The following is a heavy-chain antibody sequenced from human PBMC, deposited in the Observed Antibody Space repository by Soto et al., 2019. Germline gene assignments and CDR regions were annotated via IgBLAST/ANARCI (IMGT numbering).Heavy chain of an antibody. CDR2: INKDGSQT. V-gene: IGHV3-7*01. D-gene: IGHD6-25*01. Sequence: EVQLVESGGALVQPGGSLRLTCATSGFTFSNYWMTWVRQAPGTGLEWVANINKDGSQTSFVDSVMGRFTIFRDNAKSSLYLQMRSRGGEDTGKYSSVKEIAAAQWGQGALVTFSS. J-gene: IGHJ4*02. CDR3: VKEIAAAQ. CDR1: GFTFSNYW.